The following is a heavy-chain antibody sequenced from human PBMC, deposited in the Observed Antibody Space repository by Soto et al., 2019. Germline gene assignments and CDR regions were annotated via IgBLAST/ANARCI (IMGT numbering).Heavy chain of an antibody. D-gene: IGHD2-15*01. J-gene: IGHJ3*02. V-gene: IGHV4-39*01. CDR2: TYYSGST. CDR3: ARLLLRSRAFDI. Sequence: SETLSLTCTVSGGSISSSSYYWGWIRQPPGKGLEWIGSTYYSGSTYYNPSLKSRVTISVDTSKNQFSLKLSSVTAADTAVYYCARLLLRSRAFDIWGQGTMVTVSS. CDR1: GGSISSSSYY.